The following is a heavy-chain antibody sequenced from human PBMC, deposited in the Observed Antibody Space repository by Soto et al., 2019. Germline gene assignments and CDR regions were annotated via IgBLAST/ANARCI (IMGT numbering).Heavy chain of an antibody. V-gene: IGHV1-45*02. Sequence: SVKVSCKALGNTFTYRYLHWVRQAPGQALEWMGWITPFSGDVHYAQKFQEKVTITRDRSINTAYMQMSSLRSEDTAMYFCASGGAGSGPFTWELPDHWGQGTLVTVSS. J-gene: IGHJ4*02. CDR3: ASGGAGSGPFTWELPDH. D-gene: IGHD1-26*01. CDR2: ITPFSGDV. CDR1: GNTFTYRY.